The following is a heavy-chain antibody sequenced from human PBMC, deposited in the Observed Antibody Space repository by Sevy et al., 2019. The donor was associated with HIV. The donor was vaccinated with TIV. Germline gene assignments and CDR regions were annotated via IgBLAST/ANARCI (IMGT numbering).Heavy chain of an antibody. V-gene: IGHV1-24*01. CDR3: ATNSRYFSGSTFYSAEGLFDP. CDR2: FDPEDGEP. J-gene: IGHJ5*02. Sequence: ASVKVSCKVSGYTLTELSMHWVRQAPGKGLEWMGGFDPEDGEPVYAQKFQGRVTVTEDTSTDTAYMELSSLRSEDTAVYYCATNSRYFSGSTFYSAEGLFDPWGQGTLVTVSS. D-gene: IGHD2-15*01. CDR1: GYTLTELS.